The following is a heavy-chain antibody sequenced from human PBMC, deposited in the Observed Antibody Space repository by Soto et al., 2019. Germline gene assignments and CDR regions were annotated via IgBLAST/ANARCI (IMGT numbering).Heavy chain of an antibody. D-gene: IGHD3-9*01. Sequence: SETLSLTCAVYGGSFSGYYWSWIRQPPGKGLEWIGEINHSGSTNYNPSLKSRVTISVDTSKNQFSLKLSSVTAADTAVYYCGRVSFERTRSGFDPWGQGTLVTVSS. J-gene: IGHJ5*02. CDR1: GGSFSGYY. CDR2: INHSGST. CDR3: GRVSFERTRSGFDP. V-gene: IGHV4-34*01.